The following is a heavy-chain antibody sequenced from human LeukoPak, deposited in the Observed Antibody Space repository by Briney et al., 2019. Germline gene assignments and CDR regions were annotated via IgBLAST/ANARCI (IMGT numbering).Heavy chain of an antibody. V-gene: IGHV3-30*02. J-gene: IGHJ4*02. D-gene: IGHD3-22*01. CDR3: AKGSESSGFYLDS. Sequence: GGSLRLSCGASGFTFSTHDMHWVRQAPGKGLEWVAYMRNDGNTQYYAEPVKGRFTISRDNSRNTLYLAMNSLRAEDSAVYHCAKGSESSGFYLDSWGQGTLVTVSS. CDR1: GFTFSTHD. CDR2: MRNDGNTQ.